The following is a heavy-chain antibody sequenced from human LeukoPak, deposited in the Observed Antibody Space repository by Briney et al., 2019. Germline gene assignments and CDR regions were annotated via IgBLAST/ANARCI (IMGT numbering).Heavy chain of an antibody. CDR3: AGGYSYGWLAFDY. J-gene: IGHJ4*02. V-gene: IGHV3-30*02. Sequence: GGSLRLSCAASGFTFSSYGMHWVRQAPGKGLEWVAFIRYDGSNKYYADSVKGRFTISRDSSKNTLYLQMNSLRAEDTAVYYCAGGYSYGWLAFDYWGQGTLVTVSS. CDR2: IRYDGSNK. D-gene: IGHD5-18*01. CDR1: GFTFSSYG.